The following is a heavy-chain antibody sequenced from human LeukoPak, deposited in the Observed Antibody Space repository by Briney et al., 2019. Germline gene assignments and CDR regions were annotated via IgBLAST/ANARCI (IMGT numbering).Heavy chain of an antibody. CDR3: ARDELVVPAAASQWFFDY. CDR2: INYSGST. J-gene: IGHJ4*02. D-gene: IGHD2-2*01. Sequence: SETLSLTCTVSGGSISRYYWSWIRQPPGKGLEWIGYINYSGSTNYNPSLKSRVTMSVDTSKNQFSLKLSSVTAADTAVYYCARDELVVPAAASQWFFDYWGQGTLVTVSS. CDR1: GGSISRYY. V-gene: IGHV4-59*12.